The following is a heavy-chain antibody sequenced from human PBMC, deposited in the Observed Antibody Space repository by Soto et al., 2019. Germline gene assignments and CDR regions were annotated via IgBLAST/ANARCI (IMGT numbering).Heavy chain of an antibody. CDR2: VHNSGST. CDR3: ARHVYEFDNGDNNWFYS. CDR1: GGSSNSPN. D-gene: IGHD2-21*02. J-gene: IGHJ5*01. Sequence: SENVSLTCTVSGGSSNSPNCSWIRHPPRNRLEWMGYVHNSGSTNYNPSLKSRVTTAVDTSKNQFSLRLSSVTAADTAVYYCARHVYEFDNGDNNWFYSWVQG. V-gene: IGHV4-59*08.